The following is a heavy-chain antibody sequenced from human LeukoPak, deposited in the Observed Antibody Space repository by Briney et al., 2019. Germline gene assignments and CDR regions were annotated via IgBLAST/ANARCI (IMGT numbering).Heavy chain of an antibody. D-gene: IGHD3-22*01. CDR2: IKTDGSST. CDR1: GFSFNTYW. J-gene: IGHJ5*02. Sequence: TGGSLRLSCAASGFSFNTYWMYWVRQVPEKGLVWVSRIKTDGSSTSYADSVKSRFTISRDNAKNSLYLQMNSLRAEDTAVYYCARDLSTPYLSGYYNWFDPWGQGTLVTVSS. V-gene: IGHV3-74*01. CDR3: ARDLSTPYLSGYYNWFDP.